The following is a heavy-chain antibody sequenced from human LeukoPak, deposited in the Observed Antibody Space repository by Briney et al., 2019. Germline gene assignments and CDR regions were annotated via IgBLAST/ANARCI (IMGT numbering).Heavy chain of an antibody. CDR2: ISGGGSTI. CDR1: GFTFSSYE. V-gene: IGHV3-48*03. Sequence: GGSLRLSCAASGFTFSSYEMNWVRQAPGKGLEWVSYISGGGSTIYYADSVKGRFTISRDNAKNSLYLQMNSLRAEDTAVYYCARDTPPSYYHYMDVWGKGTTVTVSS. CDR3: ARDTPPSYYHYMDV. J-gene: IGHJ6*03.